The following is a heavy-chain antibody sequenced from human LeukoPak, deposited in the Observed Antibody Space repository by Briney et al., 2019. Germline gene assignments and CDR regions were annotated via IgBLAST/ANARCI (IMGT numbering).Heavy chain of an antibody. V-gene: IGHV3-66*01. CDR2: IYSGGST. D-gene: IGHD3-22*01. J-gene: IGHJ3*02. CDR3: ARLESGHYYDSSGYYFDAFDI. Sequence: GGSLRLSCAASGFTVSSNYMSWVRQAPGKGLEWVSVIYSGGSTYDADSVKGRFTIPRDNAKNSLYLQMNSLRAEDTAVYYCARLESGHYYDSSGYYFDAFDIWGQGTMVTVSS. CDR1: GFTVSSNY.